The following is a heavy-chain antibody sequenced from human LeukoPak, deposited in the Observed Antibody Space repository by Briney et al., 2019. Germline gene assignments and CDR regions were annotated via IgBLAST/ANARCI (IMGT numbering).Heavy chain of an antibody. CDR1: GFTFSSYS. CDR2: ISSSSSYI. J-gene: IGHJ4*02. D-gene: IGHD3-22*01. CDR3: ARDFTYYDSSGHDY. V-gene: IGHV3-21*01. Sequence: GGSLRLSCAASGFTFSSYSMNWVRQAPGKGLEWVSSISSSSSYIYYADSVKGRFTISRDNAKNSLYLQMNSLRAEDTAVYYCARDFTYYDSSGHDYWGQGTLVTVSS.